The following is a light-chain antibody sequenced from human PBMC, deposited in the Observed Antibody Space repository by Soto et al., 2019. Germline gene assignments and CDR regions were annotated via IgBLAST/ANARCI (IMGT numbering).Light chain of an antibody. V-gene: IGLV2-14*01. J-gene: IGLJ2*01. CDR3: SSYTTSNTLA. CDR1: SSDVGAYTY. Sequence: QSVLTQPASVSGSPGQSITISCTGTSSDVGAYTYVSWYQQHPGKAPKLMIFEVSDRPSGVSNRFSGSKSGNTASLTISGLQAEDEADYYCSSYTTSNTLAFGGGTKLTVL. CDR2: EVS.